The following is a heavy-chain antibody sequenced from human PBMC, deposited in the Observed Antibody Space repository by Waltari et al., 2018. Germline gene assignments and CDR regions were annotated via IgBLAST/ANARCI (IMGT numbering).Heavy chain of an antibody. J-gene: IGHJ6*02. D-gene: IGHD3-3*01. Sequence: EVQLLESGGGLVQPGGSLRLSCAASGFTFSSYAMSWVRQAPGKGLEWVSAISGSGGRTYYADSVKGRFTISRDNSKNTLYLQMNSLRAEDTAVYYCAKANLRGFLEWFAGEDYYGMDVWGQGTTVTVSS. CDR2: ISGSGGRT. CDR1: GFTFSSYA. V-gene: IGHV3-23*01. CDR3: AKANLRGFLEWFAGEDYYGMDV.